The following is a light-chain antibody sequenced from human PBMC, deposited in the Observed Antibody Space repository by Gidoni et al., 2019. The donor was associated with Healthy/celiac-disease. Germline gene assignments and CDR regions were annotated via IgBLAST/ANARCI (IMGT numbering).Light chain of an antibody. Sequence: EIVMTRSPATLSVSPGERATLSCRASQSVSSNLAWYQQKPGQAPRLLIYGASIRATGNPARFSGSGSGTEFTLTISSLQSEDFAVYYCQQYNNWPLLTFGGGTKVEIK. CDR1: QSVSSN. CDR2: GAS. CDR3: QQYNNWPLLT. V-gene: IGKV3D-15*01. J-gene: IGKJ4*01.